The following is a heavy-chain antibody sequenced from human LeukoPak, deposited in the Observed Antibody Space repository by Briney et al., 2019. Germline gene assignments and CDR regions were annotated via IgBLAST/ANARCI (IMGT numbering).Heavy chain of an antibody. D-gene: IGHD5-18*01. CDR3: AREGERGYSYGVDPGYYYMDV. CDR2: IIPIFGTA. Sequence: ASVKVSCKASGGTFSSYAISWVRQAPGQGLEWMGGIIPIFGTANYAQKFQGRVTITADESTSTAYMELSSLRSEDTAVYYCAREGERGYSYGVDPGYYYMDVWGKGTTVTISS. CDR1: GGTFSSYA. J-gene: IGHJ6*03. V-gene: IGHV1-69*13.